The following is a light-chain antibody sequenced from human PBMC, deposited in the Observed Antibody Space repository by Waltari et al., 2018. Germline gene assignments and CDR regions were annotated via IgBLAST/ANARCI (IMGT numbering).Light chain of an antibody. J-gene: IGLJ3*02. Sequence: HSALPQPRSVSGSPGSSVTISCAATGIDSGDFNSFSWYQQHPVKAPKLVIFDVTKRPSGVPDRFSGSQSGTSASLTVFGLQAEDEADYYCCSYAGIWVFGGGTKLTVL. V-gene: IGLV2-11*01. CDR1: GIDSGDFNS. CDR2: DVT. CDR3: CSYAGIWV.